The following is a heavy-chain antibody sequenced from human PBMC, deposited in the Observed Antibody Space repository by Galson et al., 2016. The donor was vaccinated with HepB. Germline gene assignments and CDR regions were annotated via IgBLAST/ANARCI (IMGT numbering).Heavy chain of an antibody. CDR3: AREPSRYGSPDDAFDV. D-gene: IGHD3-9*01. J-gene: IGHJ3*01. CDR1: GASLSNYF. V-gene: IGHV4-4*07. CDR2: VHSWVTT. Sequence: ETLSLTCSVSGASLSNYFWTWVRQSPGKGLEWIGHVHSWVTTSYNPSLVSRVTLSIDMSKNQFSLKLRDVTAADTGVYFCAREPSRYGSPDDAFDVWGQGTLVTVSS.